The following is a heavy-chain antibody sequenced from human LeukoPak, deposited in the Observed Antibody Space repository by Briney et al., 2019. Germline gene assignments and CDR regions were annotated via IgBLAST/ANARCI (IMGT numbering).Heavy chain of an antibody. CDR1: GFTFSSYG. CDR2: IWYDGSSK. V-gene: IGHV3-33*03. J-gene: IGHJ4*02. CDR3: ARPALWFGETYYFDY. Sequence: GGSLRLSCAASGFTFSSYGMHWVRQAPGKGLEWVAVIWYDGSSKYYADSVKGRFTISRDNSKNTLYLQMNSLRAEDTAVYYCARPALWFGETYYFDYWGQGTLVTVSS. D-gene: IGHD3-10*01.